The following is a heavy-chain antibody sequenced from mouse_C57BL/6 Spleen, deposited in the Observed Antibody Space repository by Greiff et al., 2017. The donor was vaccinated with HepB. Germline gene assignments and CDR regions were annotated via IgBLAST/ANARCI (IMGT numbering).Heavy chain of an antibody. CDR1: GYTFTSDW. J-gene: IGHJ1*03. CDR2: IHPNSGST. V-gene: IGHV1-64*01. Sequence: VKLQQPGAELVKPGASVKLSCKASGYTFTSDWMHWVKQRPGQGLEWIGMIHPNSGSTNYNEKFKSKATLTVDKSSSTAYMQLSSLTSEDSAVYYCAREGDYGSSYGYFDVWGTGTTFTVSS. D-gene: IGHD1-1*01. CDR3: AREGDYGSSYGYFDV.